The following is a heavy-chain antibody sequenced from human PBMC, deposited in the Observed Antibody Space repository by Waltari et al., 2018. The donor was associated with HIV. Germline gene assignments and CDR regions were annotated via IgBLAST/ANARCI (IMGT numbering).Heavy chain of an antibody. CDR1: GGSISSSSYY. D-gene: IGHD6-13*01. Sequence: QLQLQESGPGLVKPSETLSLTCTVSGGSISSSSYYWGWIRQPPGKGLEWMGSIYYSGSTYYNPSRKSRVTISVDTSKNQFSLKLSSVTAADTAVYYCARHTPPEFGSPNIAAAGTEYYYGMDVWGQGTTVTVSS. J-gene: IGHJ6*02. CDR3: ARHTPPEFGSPNIAAAGTEYYYGMDV. V-gene: IGHV4-39*01. CDR2: IYYSGST.